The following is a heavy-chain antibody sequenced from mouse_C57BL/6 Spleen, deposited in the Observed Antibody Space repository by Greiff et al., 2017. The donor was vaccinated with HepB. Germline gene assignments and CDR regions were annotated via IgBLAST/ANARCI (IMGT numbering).Heavy chain of an antibody. CDR1: GFTFSSYG. J-gene: IGHJ1*03. V-gene: IGHV5-6*01. D-gene: IGHD1-1*01. CDR3: ARGYYGSSSGWYFDV. CDR2: ISSGGSYT. Sequence: EVQGVGSGGDLVKPGGSLKLSCAASGFTFSSYGMSWVRQTPDKRLEWVATISSGGSYTYYPDSVKGRFTISRDNAKNTLYLQMSSLKSEDTAMYYCARGYYGSSSGWYFDVWGTGTTVTVSA.